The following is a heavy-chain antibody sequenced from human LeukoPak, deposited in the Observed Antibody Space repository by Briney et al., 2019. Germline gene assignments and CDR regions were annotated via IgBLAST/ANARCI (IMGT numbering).Heavy chain of an antibody. D-gene: IGHD2/OR15-2a*01. CDR1: GFTFDDYA. J-gene: IGHJ3*02. CDR3: AKDMTGDSTASDAFDI. V-gene: IGHV3-9*01. CDR2: ISWNSGSI. Sequence: GGSLRLSCAASGFTFDDYAMHWVRQAPGKGLEWVSGISWNSGSIGYADSVKGRFTISRDNAKNSLYLQMNSLRAEDTALYYCAKDMTGDSTASDAFDIWGLGTMVTVSS.